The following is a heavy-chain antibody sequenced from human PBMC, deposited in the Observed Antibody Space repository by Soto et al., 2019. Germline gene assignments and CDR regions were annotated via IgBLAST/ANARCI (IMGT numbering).Heavy chain of an antibody. CDR2: ITSDGDNT. CDR1: GITFRNYA. D-gene: IGHD2-2*01. V-gene: IGHV3-64D*08. CDR3: VKGNQLLRYYFEA. J-gene: IGHJ4*01. Sequence: GGSMRLSCSVSGITFRNYAMHWVRQAPGRGLEYVSGITSDGDNTWHADSVKDRFTISRDNSDDTLYLQMSSLRVEDTAKYYCVKGNQLLRYYFEARGHGTLVTVSA.